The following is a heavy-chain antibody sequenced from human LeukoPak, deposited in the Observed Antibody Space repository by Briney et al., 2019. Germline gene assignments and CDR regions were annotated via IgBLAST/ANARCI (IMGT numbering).Heavy chain of an antibody. J-gene: IGHJ4*02. V-gene: IGHV4-34*01. CDR3: ATGVGNYIDY. Sequence: SETLSLTCAVYGGSFSGYYWSWIRQPPGKGLEWIGEINHSGSTNYNPSLKSRVTISVDTSKDQFSLKLSSVTAADTAVYYCATGVGNYIDYWGQGTLVTVSS. CDR1: GGSFSGYY. CDR2: INHSGST.